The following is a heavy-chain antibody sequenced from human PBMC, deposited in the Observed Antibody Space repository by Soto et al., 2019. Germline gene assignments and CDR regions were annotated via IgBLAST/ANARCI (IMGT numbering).Heavy chain of an antibody. D-gene: IGHD3-22*01. CDR3: ARSLIVVPEVNWYFDL. Sequence: QVQLVQSGAEVKKPGSSVKVSCKASGGTFSSYAISWVRQAPGQGLEWMGGIIPIFGTANYAQKFQGRVTITAEDSTSPAYMELSSLRSEDTAVYYCARSLIVVPEVNWYFDLWGRGTLVTVSS. CDR1: GGTFSSYA. CDR2: IIPIFGTA. J-gene: IGHJ2*01. V-gene: IGHV1-69*12.